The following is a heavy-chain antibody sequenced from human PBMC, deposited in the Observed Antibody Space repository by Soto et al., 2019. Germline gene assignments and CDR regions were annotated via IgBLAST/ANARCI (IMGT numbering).Heavy chain of an antibody. CDR3: ARDPRPGYCSGGSCNNWFDP. D-gene: IGHD2-15*01. CDR1: GGSFSGYY. V-gene: IGHV4-59*01. J-gene: IGHJ5*02. Sequence: SETLSLTCAVYGGSFSGYYWSWIRQPPGKGLEWIGYIYYSGSTNYNPSLKSRVTISVDTSKNQFSLKLSSVTAADTAVYYCARDPRPGYCSGGSCNNWFDPWGQGTLVTVSS. CDR2: IYYSGST.